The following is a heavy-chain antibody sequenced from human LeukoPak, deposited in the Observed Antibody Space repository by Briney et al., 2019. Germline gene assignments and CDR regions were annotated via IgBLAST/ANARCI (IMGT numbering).Heavy chain of an antibody. D-gene: IGHD6-19*01. CDR1: GXSFTSYW. CDR2: IDPSDSYT. Sequence: PGESLRISFKGSGXSFTSYWISWVRQMPGKGMEWMGRIDPSDSYTNYSPSFQGHVTISADKSISTAYLQWSSLKASDTAMYYCARSSGWYDPYYFDYWGQGTLVTVSS. J-gene: IGHJ4*02. V-gene: IGHV5-10-1*01. CDR3: ARSSGWYDPYYFDY.